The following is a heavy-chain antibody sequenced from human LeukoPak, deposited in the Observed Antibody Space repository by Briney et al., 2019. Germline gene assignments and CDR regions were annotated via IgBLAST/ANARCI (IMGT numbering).Heavy chain of an antibody. CDR2: IIPIFGTA. D-gene: IGHD1-7*01. Sequence: SVKVSCKASGGTFSSYAISWVRQAPGQGLEWMGGIIPIFGTANYAHKFQGRVTITADESTSTAYMELSSLRSEDAAVYYCARDRGLELPTYYFDYWGQGTLVTVSS. J-gene: IGHJ4*02. CDR3: ARDRGLELPTYYFDY. V-gene: IGHV1-69*01. CDR1: GGTFSSYA.